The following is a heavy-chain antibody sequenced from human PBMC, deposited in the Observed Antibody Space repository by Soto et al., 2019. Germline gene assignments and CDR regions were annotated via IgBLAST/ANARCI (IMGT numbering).Heavy chain of an antibody. CDR3: AWITYSGSDCYCHGRDV. D-gene: IGHD1-26*01. J-gene: IGHJ6*02. V-gene: IGHV2-70*01. CDR2: IDWADDK. CDR1: GFSLSTSGMC. Sequence: GTGTTLVNPTQTLTLTCTFSGFSLSTSGMCVSWIRQPPGRALEWLALIDWADDKYYSTSLKTRLTISKDTSNNQVDLTMTNMDLLATDTEYCAWITYSGSDCYCHGRDVCGQGTTETVS.